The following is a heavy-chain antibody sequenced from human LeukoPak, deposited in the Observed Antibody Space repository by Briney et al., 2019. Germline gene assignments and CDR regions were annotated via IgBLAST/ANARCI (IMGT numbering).Heavy chain of an antibody. CDR1: GGSISSGSYY. Sequence: SQTLSLICTVSGGSISSGSYYWSWIRQPAGKGLEWIGRIYTSGSTNYNPSLKSRVTISVDTSKNQFSLKLSSVTAADTAVYYCARVGGYDFVLDYWGQGTLVTVSS. CDR2: IYTSGST. J-gene: IGHJ4*02. CDR3: ARVGGYDFVLDY. D-gene: IGHD5-12*01. V-gene: IGHV4-61*02.